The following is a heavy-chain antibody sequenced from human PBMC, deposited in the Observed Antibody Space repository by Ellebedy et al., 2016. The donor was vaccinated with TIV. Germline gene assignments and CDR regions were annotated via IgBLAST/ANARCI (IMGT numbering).Heavy chain of an antibody. CDR3: AKDQGYSAGWSLGYYYGMDV. Sequence: SLKISXAASGFIFESYAVHWVRQAPGKGLEWVSGVNWNGADIGYAASVKGRFTISRDNAKNSLYLEMNNLRGEDTALYYCAKDQGYSAGWSLGYYYGMDVWGQGTTVTVSS. J-gene: IGHJ6*02. CDR1: GFIFESYA. CDR2: VNWNGADI. D-gene: IGHD1-26*01. V-gene: IGHV3-9*01.